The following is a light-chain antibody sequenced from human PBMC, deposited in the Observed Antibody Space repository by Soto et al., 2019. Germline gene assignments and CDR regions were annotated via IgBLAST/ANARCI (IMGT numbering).Light chain of an antibody. CDR1: NSNIGAGYD. CDR2: GDN. CDR3: VTWDNSLSIGV. J-gene: IGLJ3*02. V-gene: IGLV1-40*01. Sequence: SVLAQPPSVSGAPGQRVTISCTGNNSNIGAGYDVHWYQQLPGTAPKLLIYGDNNRPSGIPDRFSGSKSGASATLGITGLQTGDEADYYCVTWDNSLSIGVFGGGTQLTVL.